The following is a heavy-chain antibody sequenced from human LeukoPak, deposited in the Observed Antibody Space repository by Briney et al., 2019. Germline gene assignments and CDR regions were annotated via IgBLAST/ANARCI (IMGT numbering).Heavy chain of an antibody. D-gene: IGHD5-18*01. CDR3: AAYRQIQVPFEF. CDR1: VFTFSDFP. CDR2: IFPSSDEI. J-gene: IGHJ4*02. Sequence: GGSLRLSCAASVFTFSDFPMIWVRQALGEGLEWVSSIFPSSDEIHYADSVKGRFTISRDNSRSTLSLQMDSLRAEDTATYYCAAYRQIQVPFEFWGQGTLVTVSS. V-gene: IGHV3-23*01.